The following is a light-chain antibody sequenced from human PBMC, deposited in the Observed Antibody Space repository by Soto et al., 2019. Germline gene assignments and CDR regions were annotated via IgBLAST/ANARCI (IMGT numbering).Light chain of an antibody. CDR2: AAS. CDR3: QQSYSAPLP. Sequence: DIQMTQSPSSLSASVGDRVSITCRASQSISNSLNWYQQKPGKAPKLLIYAASNLQGGVPSRFTGSGSGTDFTLCIGSLQPDDFATYYCQQSYSAPLPFGGGTRVDIK. CDR1: QSISNS. V-gene: IGKV1-39*01. J-gene: IGKJ4*01.